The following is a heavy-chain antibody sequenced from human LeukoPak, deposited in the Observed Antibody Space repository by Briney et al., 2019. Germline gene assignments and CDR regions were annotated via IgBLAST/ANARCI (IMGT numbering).Heavy chain of an antibody. CDR1: GFTFSSYA. J-gene: IGHJ4*02. CDR3: ARSKDDYDFLFDY. V-gene: IGHV3-23*01. D-gene: IGHD4-17*01. CDR2: ISGSGGST. Sequence: PGGSLRLSCAASGFTFSSYAMSWVRQAPGKGLEWVSAISGSGGSTYYADSVKGRFTISRDNSKNTPYLQMNSLRAEDTAVYYCARSKDDYDFLFDYWGQGTLVTVSS.